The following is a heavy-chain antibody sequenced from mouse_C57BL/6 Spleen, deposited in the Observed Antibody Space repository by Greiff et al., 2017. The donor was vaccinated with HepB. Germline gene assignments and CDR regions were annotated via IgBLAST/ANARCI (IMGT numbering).Heavy chain of an antibody. CDR1: GYTFTDYN. D-gene: IGHD2-1*01. CDR3: ARWAYGNYLDY. CDR2: INPNNGGT. J-gene: IGHJ2*01. V-gene: IGHV1-18*01. Sequence: EVQLQQSGPELVKPGASVKIPCKASGYTFTDYNMDWVKQSHGKSLEWIGDINPNNGGTIYNQKFKGKATLTVDKSSSTAYMELRSLTSEDTAVYYCARWAYGNYLDYWGQGTTLTVSS.